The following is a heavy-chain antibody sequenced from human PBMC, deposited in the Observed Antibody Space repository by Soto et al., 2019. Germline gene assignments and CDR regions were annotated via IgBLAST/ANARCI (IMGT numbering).Heavy chain of an antibody. J-gene: IGHJ5*02. CDR3: ARYIFGQGFKA. Sequence: QVQLVQPGTEVRKPGASVKVSCETSGDTFINFDLNWVRQASGQGLEWIGWMRADSGHSGHARKFQGRVSMTRDTSRRTAYMELSSLRAEDTAVYYCARYIFGQGFKAWGQGTLVFVSS. V-gene: IGHV1-8*01. CDR1: GDTFINFD. CDR2: MRADSGHS. D-gene: IGHD3-3*02.